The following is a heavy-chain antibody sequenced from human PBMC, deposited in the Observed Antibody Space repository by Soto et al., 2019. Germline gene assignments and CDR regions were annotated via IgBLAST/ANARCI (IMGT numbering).Heavy chain of an antibody. Sequence: ASVKVSCKASGYTFTSYGISWVRQAPGQGLEWMGWISAYNGNTNYAQKLQGRVTMTTDTSTSTAYMELRSLRSDDTAVYYCARDRQQLADYYYYMDVWGKGTTVTVSS. V-gene: IGHV1-18*01. J-gene: IGHJ6*03. CDR1: GYTFTSYG. CDR3: ARDRQQLADYYYYMDV. CDR2: ISAYNGNT. D-gene: IGHD6-13*01.